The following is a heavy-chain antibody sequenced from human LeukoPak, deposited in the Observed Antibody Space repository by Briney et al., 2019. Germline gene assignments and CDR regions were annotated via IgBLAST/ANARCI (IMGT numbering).Heavy chain of an antibody. CDR1: GGTFSSYA. Sequence: SVKVSCKASGGTFSSYAISWVRQAPGQGLEWMGGIIPIFGTANYAQKFQGRVTITTDESTSTAYMELSSLRSEDTAVYYCASKRRDFWSGYYPYWGQGTLVTVSS. D-gene: IGHD3-3*01. J-gene: IGHJ4*02. V-gene: IGHV1-69*05. CDR3: ASKRRDFWSGYYPY. CDR2: IIPIFGTA.